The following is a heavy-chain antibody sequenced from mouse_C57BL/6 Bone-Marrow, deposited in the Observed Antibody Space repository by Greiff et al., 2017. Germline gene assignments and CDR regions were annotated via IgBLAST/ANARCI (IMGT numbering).Heavy chain of an antibody. D-gene: IGHD2-5*01. CDR3: ARPYYSNYWYFDV. V-gene: IGHV1-55*01. CDR1: GYTFTSFW. CDR2: FYPGRGST. J-gene: IGHJ1*03. Sequence: QVQLQQPGAELVKPGASVMMFCKASGYTFTSFWITWVKQMPGPGLEWTGDFYPGRGSTNYNEKFKRKATLTVDTSSSTAYMQLSSLTSEDSAVYYCARPYYSNYWYFDVWGTGTTVTVSS.